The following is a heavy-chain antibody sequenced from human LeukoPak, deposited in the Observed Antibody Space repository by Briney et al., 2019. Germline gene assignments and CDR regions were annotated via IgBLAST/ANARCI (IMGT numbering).Heavy chain of an antibody. CDR2: INHSGST. J-gene: IGHJ3*02. V-gene: IGHV4-34*01. CDR3: ARVFEYSSSNDAFDI. D-gene: IGHD6-6*01. Sequence: SETLSLTCAVSGYSISSGYYWSWIRQPPGKGLEWIGEINHSGSTNYNPSLKCRVTISVDTSKNQFSLKLSSVTAADTAVYYCARVFEYSSSNDAFDIWGQGTMVTVSS. CDR1: GYSISSGYY.